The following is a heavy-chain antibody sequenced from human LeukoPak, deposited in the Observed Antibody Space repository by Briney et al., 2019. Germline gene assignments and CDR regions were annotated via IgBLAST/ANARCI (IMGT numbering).Heavy chain of an antibody. D-gene: IGHD3-16*01. CDR1: GCSFSNYW. CDR3: ATRRGELLALGGLILIRGRAAFDI. V-gene: IGHV5-51*01. CDR2: IYPGGSDT. J-gene: IGHJ3*02. Sequence: ESLKISCKGSGCSFSNYWSGWVRQMAGKGLEWMGSIYPGGSDTRYSPSFQGQVTIAADKSITSSYLLCTIRAASETAMYYGATRRGELLALGGLILIRGRAAFDIWGQGTMVTVSS.